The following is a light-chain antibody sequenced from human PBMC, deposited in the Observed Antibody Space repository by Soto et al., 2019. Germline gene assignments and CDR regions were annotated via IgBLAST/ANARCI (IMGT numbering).Light chain of an antibody. V-gene: IGKV3-20*01. CDR2: GAS. Sequence: IVLTQSPGTLSLSPGARAALSGRASQSVSNNYLAWYQQKPGQAPRLLIYGASTRATGIPARFSGSGSGTEFTLTISSLQPEDFATYYCQQFNSYPLTFGGGTKVDIK. CDR3: QQFNSYPLT. J-gene: IGKJ4*01. CDR1: QSVSNNY.